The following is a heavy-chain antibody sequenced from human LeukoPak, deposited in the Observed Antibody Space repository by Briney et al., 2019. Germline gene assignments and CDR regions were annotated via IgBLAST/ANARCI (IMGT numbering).Heavy chain of an antibody. CDR3: ARAPTVRGVISHFDY. V-gene: IGHV4-59*01. CDR1: GGSISTYY. J-gene: IGHJ4*02. D-gene: IGHD3-10*01. CDR2: IYYTGST. Sequence: TSETLSLTCTVSGGSISTYYWNWIRQPPGKGLEWIGYIYYTGSTNYNPSLQSRVTISVDTSKNQFSLKLNSVTAADTAMYYCARAPTVRGVISHFDYWGQGTLVTVSS.